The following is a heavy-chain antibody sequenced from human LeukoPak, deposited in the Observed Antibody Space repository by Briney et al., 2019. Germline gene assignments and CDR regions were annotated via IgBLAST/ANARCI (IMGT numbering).Heavy chain of an antibody. J-gene: IGHJ4*01. CDR1: GFTFSSYA. CDR3: ARYSSGWPFDY. D-gene: IGHD6-19*01. Sequence: GGSLRLSCAASGFTFSSYAMSWVRQAPGKGLEWVSAISSSGGSTYYADSVKGRFTISRDNSKNTLYLQMNSLRAEDTAVYYCARYSSGWPFDYWGQGTLVTVSS. CDR2: ISSSGGST. V-gene: IGHV3-23*01.